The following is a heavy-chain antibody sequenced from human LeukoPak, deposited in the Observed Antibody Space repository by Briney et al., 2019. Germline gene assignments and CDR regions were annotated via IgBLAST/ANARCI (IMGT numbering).Heavy chain of an antibody. CDR3: ARAGVVIRRYFDY. Sequence: GGSLRLPCPASGCTFSSYRMNWVRQPPGKGLEWVSSISSSSSYIYYADSVKGRFTISRDNANNSLYLQMNSLRAEDTAVYYCARAGVVIRRYFDYWGQRTLVTVSS. J-gene: IGHJ4*02. CDR2: ISSSSSYI. CDR1: GCTFSSYR. D-gene: IGHD3-3*01. V-gene: IGHV3-21*01.